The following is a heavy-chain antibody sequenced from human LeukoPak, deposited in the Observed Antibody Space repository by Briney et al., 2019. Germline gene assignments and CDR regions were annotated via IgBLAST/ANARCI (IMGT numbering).Heavy chain of an antibody. D-gene: IGHD6-19*01. V-gene: IGHV3-53*01. CDR3: ARGLAVAGTHFDH. CDR1: GFTFSTIY. J-gene: IGHJ4*02. Sequence: GGSLRLSCAASGFTFSTIYMSWVRQAPGKGLEWVSVIYSGGSTYYADSVKGRFTISRDNSKNTLYLQMNSLRAEDTAVYYCARGLAVAGTHFDHWGQGTLVTVSS. CDR2: IYSGGST.